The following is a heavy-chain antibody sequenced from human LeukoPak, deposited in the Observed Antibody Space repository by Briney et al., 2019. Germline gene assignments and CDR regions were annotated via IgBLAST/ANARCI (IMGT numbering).Heavy chain of an antibody. V-gene: IGHV4-39*01. Sequence: SETLSLTCIVSGGSISSSSYYWGWIRQPPGTGLEWIGSIYYSGSTYYNPSLKSRVTISVDTSKNQFSLKLSSVTAADTAVYYCARQGTGASDYWGQGTLVTVSS. D-gene: IGHD3-10*01. CDR2: IYYSGST. CDR3: ARQGTGASDY. CDR1: GGSISSSSYY. J-gene: IGHJ4*02.